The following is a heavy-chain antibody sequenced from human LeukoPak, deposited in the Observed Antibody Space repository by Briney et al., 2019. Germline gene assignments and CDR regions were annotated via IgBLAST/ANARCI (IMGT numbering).Heavy chain of an antibody. CDR2: IYYSGST. V-gene: IGHV4-59*01. J-gene: IGHJ3*02. Sequence: NPSETLSLTCTVSGGSISSYYWSWIRQPPGKGLEWTGYIYYSGSTNYNPSLKSRVTISVDTSKNQFSLKLSSVTAADTAVYYCARDSGLVAPVYDAFDIWGQGTMVTVSS. CDR3: ARDSGLVAPVYDAFDI. CDR1: GGSISSYY. D-gene: IGHD5-12*01.